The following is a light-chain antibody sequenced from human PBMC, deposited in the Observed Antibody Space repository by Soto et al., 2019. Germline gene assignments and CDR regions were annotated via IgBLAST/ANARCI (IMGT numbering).Light chain of an antibody. Sequence: EIVLTQSPATLSLSPGERATLSCRASQSVSSYLAWYHQKPSQAPRLLIYDASNRATGIPARFSGSGSGTDFTLTISSLEPEDFAVYYCQQRSNWPFTFGQGTRLEIK. J-gene: IGKJ5*01. CDR2: DAS. V-gene: IGKV3-11*01. CDR3: QQRSNWPFT. CDR1: QSVSSY.